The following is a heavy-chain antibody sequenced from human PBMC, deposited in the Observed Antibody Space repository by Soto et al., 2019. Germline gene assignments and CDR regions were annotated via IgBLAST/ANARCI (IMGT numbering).Heavy chain of an antibody. CDR2: IWNDGSSI. Sequence: QVQLVESGGGVVQPGRSLRLSCAASGFSFSSYGMHWVRQAPGKGLEWVAHIWNDGSSIYYEDSVKGRFTISRDKSKNTLYLEMNGRGAEDTAVFYCAKNRGVYHFPSYYYYHMDVWGQGTTVTVSS. J-gene: IGHJ6*02. V-gene: IGHV3-33*03. D-gene: IGHD3-3*02. CDR1: GFSFSSYG. CDR3: AKNRGVYHFPSYYYYHMDV.